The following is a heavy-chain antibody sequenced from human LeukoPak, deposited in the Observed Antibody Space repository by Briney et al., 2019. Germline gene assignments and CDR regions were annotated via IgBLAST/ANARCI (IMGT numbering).Heavy chain of an antibody. V-gene: IGHV1-18*01. Sequence: LGASVKVSCKASGYTFTSYGISWVGQAPGQRLEWMGWISAYNGNTNYAQKLQGRVTMTTDTSTSTAYMELRSLRSDDTAVYYCARDRESAVRGVIQDYYYYYMDVWGKGTTVTVSS. CDR3: ARDRESAVRGVIQDYYYYYMDV. CDR1: GYTFTSYG. J-gene: IGHJ6*03. D-gene: IGHD3-10*01. CDR2: ISAYNGNT.